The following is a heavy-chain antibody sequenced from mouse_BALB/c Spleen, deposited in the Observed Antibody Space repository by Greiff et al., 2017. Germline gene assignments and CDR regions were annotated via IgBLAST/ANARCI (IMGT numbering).Heavy chain of an antibody. CDR1: GYTFTSYW. V-gene: IGHV1S22*01. D-gene: IGHD2-3*01. CDR2: IYPGSGST. Sequence: LQQPGSELVRPGASVKLSCKASGYTFTSYWMHWVQQRPGQGLEWIGNIYPGSGSTNYDEKFKSKATLTVDTSSSTAYMQLSSLTSEDSAVYYCTRRDGYYGGFAYWGQGTLVTVSA. J-gene: IGHJ3*01. CDR3: TRRDGYYGGFAY.